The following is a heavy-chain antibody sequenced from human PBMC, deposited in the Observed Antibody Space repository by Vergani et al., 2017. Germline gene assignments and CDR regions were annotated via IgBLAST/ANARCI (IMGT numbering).Heavy chain of an antibody. CDR1: GFTFSTYA. D-gene: IGHD2-21*01. Sequence: QVQLVESGGGVVQPGRSLRLSRTSSGFTFSTYAMHWVRQAPGKGLECVAIIYYEGSKKYYADSVKGRFTISRANSRNTLYLLMSSLRAEDTAIYYCVREGSYCGSTTCRNPSYVYYYHMDVWGEGTTVTVSS. CDR2: IYYEGSKK. V-gene: IGHV3-33*01. J-gene: IGHJ6*03. CDR3: VREGSYCGSTTCRNPSYVYYYHMDV.